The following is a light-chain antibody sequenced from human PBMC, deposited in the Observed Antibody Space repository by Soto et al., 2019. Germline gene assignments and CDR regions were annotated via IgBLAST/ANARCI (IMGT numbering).Light chain of an antibody. J-gene: IGKJ4*01. CDR3: QQQTYYPLS. V-gene: IGKV1-5*01. CDR2: DAS. CDR1: QSVNTW. Sequence: DIQMTQSPSTLSASVGDRVTITCRASQSVNTWLAWYQQKPGNVPTLLIYDASILDSGVPSRFSGSGSGTEFILTINSLKADDFATYYCQQQTYYPLSFGGGTRVEIK.